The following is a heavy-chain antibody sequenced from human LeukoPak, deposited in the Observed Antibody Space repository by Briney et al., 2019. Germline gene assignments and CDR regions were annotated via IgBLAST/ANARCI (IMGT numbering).Heavy chain of an antibody. V-gene: IGHV7-4-1*02. D-gene: IGHD6-19*01. CDR1: GYTFTGYY. CDR3: ARDTSIAVADY. CDR2: INTNTGNP. Sequence: ASVKVSCKASGYTFTGYYMYWVRQAPGQGLEWMGWINTNTGNPTYAQGFTGRFVFSLDTSVSTAYLQISSLKAEDAAVYYCARDTSIAVADYWGQGTLVTVSS. J-gene: IGHJ4*02.